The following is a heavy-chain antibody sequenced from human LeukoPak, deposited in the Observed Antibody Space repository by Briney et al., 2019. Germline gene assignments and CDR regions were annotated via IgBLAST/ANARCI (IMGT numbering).Heavy chain of an antibody. J-gene: IGHJ4*02. CDR2: IYYSGSA. CDR3: WGHKRSTYPGGPYYY. Sequence: SETLSLTCSDSGVSISAFSWTWNRQPPGKGLEWIGYIYYSGSADYNPSLKSRATISVNTSKNQFSLKLSSVTAADTAVYYWWGHKRSTYPGGPYYYWGQGTLVTVSS. D-gene: IGHD3-16*01. CDR1: GVSISAFS. V-gene: IGHV4-59*08.